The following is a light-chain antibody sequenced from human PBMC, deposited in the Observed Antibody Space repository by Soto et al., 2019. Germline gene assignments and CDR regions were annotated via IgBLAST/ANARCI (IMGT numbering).Light chain of an antibody. CDR2: WAS. CDR3: QQYYSTPLT. Sequence: DLVVTPSPDSLAVSLGESSTINCKSSQSILYSSNNKNYLAWYQQKPGQPPKLLIYWASTRESGVPDRFSGSGSGTDFTLTISSLQAEDVAVYYCQQYYSTPLTFGGGTKVDIK. V-gene: IGKV4-1*01. J-gene: IGKJ4*01. CDR1: QSILYSSNNKNY.